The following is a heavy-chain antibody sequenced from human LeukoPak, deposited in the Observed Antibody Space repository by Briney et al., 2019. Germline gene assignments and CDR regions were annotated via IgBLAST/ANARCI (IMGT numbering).Heavy chain of an antibody. Sequence: GASVKVSRKASGYTFTSYDINWVRQATGQGLEWMGWMNPNSGNTGYAQKFQGRVTITRNTSISTAYMELSSLRSEDTAVYYCARGLKINCSSTSCYLIYWGQGTLVTVSS. CDR2: MNPNSGNT. V-gene: IGHV1-8*03. CDR3: ARGLKINCSSTSCYLIY. J-gene: IGHJ4*02. CDR1: GYTFTSYD. D-gene: IGHD2-2*01.